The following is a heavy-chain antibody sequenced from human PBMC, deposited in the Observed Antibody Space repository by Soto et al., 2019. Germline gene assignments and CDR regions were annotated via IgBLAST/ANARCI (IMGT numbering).Heavy chain of an antibody. J-gene: IGHJ4*02. Sequence: QVQLQESGPGLVKPSQTLSLTCTVSGGSISSGGYYWSWIRQHPGKGLEWIGYIYYSGSTYYNPSLQSRVTISVDTSKNQFSLKLSSVTAADTAVYYCARDGGPLWSGGSGSYLWGQGTLVTVSS. D-gene: IGHD3-10*01. CDR3: ARDGGPLWSGGSGSYL. CDR2: IYYSGST. V-gene: IGHV4-31*03. CDR1: GGSISSGGYY.